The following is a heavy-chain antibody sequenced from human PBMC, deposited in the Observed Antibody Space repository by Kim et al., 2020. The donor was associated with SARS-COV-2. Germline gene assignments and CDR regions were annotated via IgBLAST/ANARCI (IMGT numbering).Heavy chain of an antibody. CDR3: STLKYYFDY. CDR1: GFTFSSYA. Sequence: GGSLRLSCAASGFTFSSYAMSWVRQAPGKGLEWVSVIYSGGSSTYYADSVKGRFTISRDNSKNTLYLQMNSLRAEDTAVYYCSTLKYYFDYWGQGTLVTVSS. V-gene: IGHV3-23*03. D-gene: IGHD6-13*01. J-gene: IGHJ4*02. CDR2: IYSGGSST.